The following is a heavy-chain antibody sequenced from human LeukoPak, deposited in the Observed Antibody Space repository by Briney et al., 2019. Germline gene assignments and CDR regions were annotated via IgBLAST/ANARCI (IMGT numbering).Heavy chain of an antibody. V-gene: IGHV4-34*01. CDR3: ARGPWGILEGYYFDY. D-gene: IGHD3-3*01. CDR2: INHSGST. CDR1: GGSSSGYY. J-gene: IGHJ4*02. Sequence: SETLSLTCAVYGGSSSGYYWSWIRQPPGKGLEWIGEINHSGSTNYNPSLKSRVTISVDTSKNQFSLKLSSVTAADTAVYYCARGPWGILEGYYFDYWGQGTLVTVSS.